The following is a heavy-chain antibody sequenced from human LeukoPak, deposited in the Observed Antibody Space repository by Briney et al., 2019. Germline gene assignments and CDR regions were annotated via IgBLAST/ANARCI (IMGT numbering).Heavy chain of an antibody. CDR2: IYTSGST. Sequence: PSETLSLTCTVSGGSISSYYWSWIRQPAGKGLEWIGRIYTSGSTNYNPSLKSRVTMSVDTSKNQFSLKLSSVTAADTAAYYCARGRGEGSWYRETIRYWYFDLWGRGTLVTVSS. CDR1: GGSISSYY. V-gene: IGHV4-4*07. D-gene: IGHD6-13*01. CDR3: ARGRGEGSWYRETIRYWYFDL. J-gene: IGHJ2*01.